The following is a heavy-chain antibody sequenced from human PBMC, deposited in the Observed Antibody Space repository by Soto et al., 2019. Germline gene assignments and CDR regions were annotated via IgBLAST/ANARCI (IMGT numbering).Heavy chain of an antibody. CDR3: ARDVGYGLIDY. V-gene: IGHV1-18*01. CDR1: GYTFTSYG. CDR2: INAYNGNT. J-gene: IGHJ4*02. D-gene: IGHD5-18*01. Sequence: QVQLVQSGAEVKKPGASVKVSCKASGYTFTSYGISWVRQAPGQGLEWMGWINAYNGNTNYAQKLQGRVTMTTDTSXXXAYXELRSLRSDDTAVYYCARDVGYGLIDYWGQGTLVTVSS.